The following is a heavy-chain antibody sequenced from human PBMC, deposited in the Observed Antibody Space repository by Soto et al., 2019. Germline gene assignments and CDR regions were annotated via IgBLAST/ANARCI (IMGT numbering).Heavy chain of an antibody. J-gene: IGHJ5*02. CDR1: GGTFSSYA. CDR2: IIPIFGTA. CDR3: ARGRWDSYGPSYNWFDL. D-gene: IGHD5-18*01. Sequence: QVQLVQSGAEVKKPGSSVKVSCKASGGTFSSYAISWVRQAPGQGLEWKGGIIPIFGTANYAQKFQGRVTITADESTSTAYMELSSLRSEDTAVYYCARGRWDSYGPSYNWFDLWGQGTLVTVSS. V-gene: IGHV1-69*01.